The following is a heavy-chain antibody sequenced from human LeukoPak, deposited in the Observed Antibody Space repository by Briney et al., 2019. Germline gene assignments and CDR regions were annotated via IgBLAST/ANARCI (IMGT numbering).Heavy chain of an antibody. J-gene: IGHJ6*02. Sequence: GSVRLSCVASGFTFSSYWMHWVRQDPRKGLVWVSRINGDGRNINYADSVRGRFTISRDNAKNTLYLQMNTLRVEDTAVYYCTRDLMDYDVSTGLHHYYMDVWGQGTTVTVSS. V-gene: IGHV3-74*01. CDR2: INGDGRNI. CDR3: TRDLMDYDVSTGLHHYYMDV. D-gene: IGHD3-9*01. CDR1: GFTFSSYW.